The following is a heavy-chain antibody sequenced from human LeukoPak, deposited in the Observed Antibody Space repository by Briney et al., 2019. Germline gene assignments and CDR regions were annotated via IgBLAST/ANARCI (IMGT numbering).Heavy chain of an antibody. D-gene: IGHD6-13*01. CDR3: ATAAAGTFHFDY. V-gene: IGHV1-24*01. CDR2: FDPDNDET. Sequence: ASGRVSCKVSGYTLTQLSMHWVGQAPGKGGEVMGGFDPDNDETIYAQKFQSSVTITEDTSPDPAYIELSSLRSEDTAVYYCATAAAGTFHFDYWGQGTLVTVSS. CDR1: GYTLTQLS. J-gene: IGHJ4*02.